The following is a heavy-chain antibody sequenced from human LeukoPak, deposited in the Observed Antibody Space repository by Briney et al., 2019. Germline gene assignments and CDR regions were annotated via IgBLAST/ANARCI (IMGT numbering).Heavy chain of an antibody. Sequence: GGSLRLSCAASGFPFRNYGMHWVRQAPGKGLEWVTFIRHDGSHKHDADSVKGRFTISRDNAKNSLYLQMNSLRAEDTAVYYCARGSDYYDSSGYFYWGQGTLVTVSS. CDR3: ARGSDYYDSSGYFY. V-gene: IGHV3-30*02. J-gene: IGHJ4*02. CDR1: GFPFRNYG. CDR2: IRHDGSHK. D-gene: IGHD3-22*01.